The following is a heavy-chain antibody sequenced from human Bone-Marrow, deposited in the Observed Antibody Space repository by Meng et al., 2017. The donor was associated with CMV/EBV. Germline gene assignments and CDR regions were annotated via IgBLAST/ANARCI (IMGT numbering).Heavy chain of an antibody. CDR3: ARALSLWSGPRLDV. D-gene: IGHD3-10*01. CDR2: IKQDGSEV. V-gene: IGHV3-7*01. CDR1: GFTFSSYW. J-gene: IGHJ6*02. Sequence: GGSLRLSCAASGFTFSSYWMTWLRQAPGKGLEWVANIKQDGSEVYSADSVKGRFTVSRDNGKNALYLQMNSLRVEDTAVYYCARALSLWSGPRLDVWGQGTTVTVSS.